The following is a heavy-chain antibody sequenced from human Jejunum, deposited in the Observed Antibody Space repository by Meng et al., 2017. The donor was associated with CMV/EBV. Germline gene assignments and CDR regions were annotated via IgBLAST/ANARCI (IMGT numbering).Heavy chain of an antibody. D-gene: IGHD4-17*01. Sequence: GQHQELGPGLVNPSQTLSLTCTASGGSISSGDYHWSWIRQPPGKGLEWIGEINHSGSTNYNPSLKSRVTILVDTSKRQFSLRLSFVTAADTTVYYCARVGGAQHGDFDFWGQGTLVTVSS. CDR3: ARVGGAQHGDFDF. V-gene: IGHV4-30-4*08. CDR1: GGSISSGDYH. CDR2: INHSGST. J-gene: IGHJ4*02.